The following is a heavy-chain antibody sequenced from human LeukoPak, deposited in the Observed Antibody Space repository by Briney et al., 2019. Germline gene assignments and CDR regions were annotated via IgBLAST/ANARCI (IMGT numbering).Heavy chain of an antibody. CDR1: GYTFTSYY. D-gene: IGHD1-26*01. CDR2: IDPSGGST. CDR3: ASVGATIQSFDY. V-gene: IGHV1-46*01. J-gene: IGHJ4*02. Sequence: ASVKVSCKASGYTFTSYYMHWVRQAPGQGLEWMGIIDPSGGSTSYAQKFQGRVTMTRDTSTSTVYMELSSLRSEDTAVYYCASVGATIQSFDYWGQGTLVTVFS.